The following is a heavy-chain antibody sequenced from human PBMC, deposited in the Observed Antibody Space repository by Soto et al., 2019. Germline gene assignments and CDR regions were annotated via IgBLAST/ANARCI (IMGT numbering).Heavy chain of an antibody. CDR1: GYTFTGYY. D-gene: IGHD6-13*01. CDR3: ARLWDGSSWYGTWFDP. Sequence: QVQLVQSGAEVKKPGASVKVSCKASGYTFTGYYMHWVRQAPGQGLEWMGWINPNSGGTNYAQKFQGRVTMTRDTSISTAYMELSSLRSEDTAVYYCARLWDGSSWYGTWFDPWGQGTLVTVSS. J-gene: IGHJ5*02. CDR2: INPNSGGT. V-gene: IGHV1-2*02.